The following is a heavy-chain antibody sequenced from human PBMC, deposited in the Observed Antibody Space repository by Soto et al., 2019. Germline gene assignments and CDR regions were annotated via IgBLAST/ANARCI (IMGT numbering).Heavy chain of an antibody. V-gene: IGHV4-34*01. CDR2: INHSGST. CDR3: ARRGRITMVRGVIGKYYYYYGMDV. J-gene: IGHJ6*02. D-gene: IGHD3-10*01. Sequence: SETLSVTCAVYGGSFSGYYWSWSRQPPGMGLEWIGEINHSGSTNYNPSLKSRVTISVDTSKNQFSLKLSSVTAADTAVYYRARRGRITMVRGVIGKYYYYYGMDVWGQGTTVT. CDR1: GGSFSGYY.